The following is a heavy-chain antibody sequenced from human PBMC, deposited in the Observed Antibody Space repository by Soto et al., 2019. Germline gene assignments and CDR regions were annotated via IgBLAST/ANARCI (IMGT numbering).Heavy chain of an antibody. CDR3: ARDRGQWLVHGGFDI. CDR2: IYYSGST. J-gene: IGHJ3*02. Sequence: PSETLSLTCTGSGGSMSSYYWSWIRQPSGKGLEWIGYIYYSGSTNYNPSLKSRVTISVDTSKNQFSLKLSSVTAADTALYYCARDRGQWLVHGGFDIWGQGTMVTVSS. D-gene: IGHD6-19*01. CDR1: GGSMSSYY. V-gene: IGHV4-59*01.